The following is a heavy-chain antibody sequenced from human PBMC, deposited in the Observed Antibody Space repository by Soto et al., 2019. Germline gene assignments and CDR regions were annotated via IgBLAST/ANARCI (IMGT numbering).Heavy chain of an antibody. CDR2: ISHDGNSK. J-gene: IGHJ6*02. D-gene: IGHD6-13*01. CDR3: AKALEQHLARFGMYV. CDR1: GVTFSSYG. Sequence: GGSLRLSCAASGVTFSSYGVHWVRQAPGKGLEWVAAISHDGNSKYYADSVKGRFTISRDNSKNTLYLEMNSLRGEDTAVYYCAKALEQHLARFGMYVWGQGTTVTVSS. V-gene: IGHV3-30*18.